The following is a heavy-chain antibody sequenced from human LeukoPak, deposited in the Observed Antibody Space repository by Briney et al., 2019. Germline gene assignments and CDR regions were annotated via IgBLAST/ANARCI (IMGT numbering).Heavy chain of an antibody. D-gene: IGHD3-10*01. Sequence: ASVKVSCKASGGAFSSYAISWVRQAPGQGLEWMRGIIPIFGTANYAQKFQGRVTITADESTSTAYMELSSLRSEDTAVYYCARDGGSGSYYNSFDPWGQGTLVTVSS. CDR2: IIPIFGTA. V-gene: IGHV1-69*13. J-gene: IGHJ5*02. CDR3: ARDGGSGSYYNSFDP. CDR1: GGAFSSYA.